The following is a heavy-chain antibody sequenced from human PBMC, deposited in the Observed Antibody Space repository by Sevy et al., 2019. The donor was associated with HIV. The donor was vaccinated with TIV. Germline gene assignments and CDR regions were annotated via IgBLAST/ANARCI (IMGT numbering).Heavy chain of an antibody. D-gene: IGHD2-8*01. J-gene: IGHJ4*02. V-gene: IGHV3-7*03. Sequence: GESQKISCTASGFTFSDSWMHWVRQAPGKGLEWLANINQDGSVIYYVDSVKGRFTISRDNSRNTLFLQMSSLRAGDTATYYCAGAIGKDGAYWGQGTLVTVSS. CDR1: GFTFSDSW. CDR3: AGAIGKDGAY. CDR2: INQDGSVI.